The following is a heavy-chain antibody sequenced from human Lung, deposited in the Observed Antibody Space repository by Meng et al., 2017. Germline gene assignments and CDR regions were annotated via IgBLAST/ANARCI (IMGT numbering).Heavy chain of an antibody. CDR2: IIDSGST. D-gene: IGHD6-19*01. Sequence: VPLTRGGAVLLKPSEPLSLTCAVYGGSFSCYYWSWIRQPPGKGLEWIGEIIDSGSTNYNPSLKSRVTISVDTSKNQFSLRVTSVTAADRAVYYCVRRTYSSGWYFDYWGQGTLVTVSS. CDR3: VRRTYSSGWYFDY. CDR1: GGSFSCYY. J-gene: IGHJ4*02. V-gene: IGHV4-34*02.